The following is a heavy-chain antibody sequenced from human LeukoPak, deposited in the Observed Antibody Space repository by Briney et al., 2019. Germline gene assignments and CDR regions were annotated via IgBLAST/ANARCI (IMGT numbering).Heavy chain of an antibody. V-gene: IGHV1-69*05. D-gene: IGHD3-3*01. J-gene: IGHJ6*03. CDR2: IIPIFGTA. CDR3: ARVSRFYYYMDV. CDR1: GGTFSSYA. Sequence: SVKVSCKASGGTFSSYAISWVRHAPGQGLEWMGRIIPIFGTANYAQKFQGRVTITTDESTSTAYMEQSSQRSEDTAVYYCARVSRFYYYMDVWGKGTTVTVSS.